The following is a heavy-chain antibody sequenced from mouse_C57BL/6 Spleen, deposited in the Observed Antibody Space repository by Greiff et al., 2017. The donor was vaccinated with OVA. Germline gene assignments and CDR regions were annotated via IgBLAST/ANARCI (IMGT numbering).Heavy chain of an antibody. J-gene: IGHJ3*01. Sequence: QVQLQQSGAELVRPGASVTLSCKASGYTFTDYEMHWVKQTPVHGLEWIGAIDPETGGTAYNQKFKGKAILTADKSSSTAYMELRSLTSEDSAVYYCTRRDWESPFAYWGQGTLVTVSA. CDR2: IDPETGGT. CDR1: GYTFTDYE. CDR3: TRRDWESPFAY. V-gene: IGHV1-15*01. D-gene: IGHD4-1*01.